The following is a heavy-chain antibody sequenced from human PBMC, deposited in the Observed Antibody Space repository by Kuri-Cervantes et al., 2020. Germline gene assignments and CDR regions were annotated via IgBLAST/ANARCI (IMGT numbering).Heavy chain of an antibody. CDR3: ARGVTMIAHAFDI. V-gene: IGHV1-69*13. J-gene: IGHJ3*02. Sequence: SVKVSCKASGCTFSSYAISWVRQAPGQGLEWMGGIIPIFGTANYAQKFQGRVTITADESTSTAYMELSSLRSEDTAVYYCARGVTMIAHAFDIWGQGTMVTVSS. D-gene: IGHD3-22*01. CDR2: IIPIFGTA. CDR1: GCTFSSYA.